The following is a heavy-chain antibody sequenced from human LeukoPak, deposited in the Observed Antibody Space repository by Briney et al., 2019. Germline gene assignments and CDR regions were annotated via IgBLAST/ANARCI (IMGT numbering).Heavy chain of an antibody. J-gene: IGHJ4*02. V-gene: IGHV4-30-2*01. CDR1: GGSISSGGYS. CDR3: ARQIVVGPYFDY. D-gene: IGHD3-22*01. Sequence: PSQTLSLTCAVSGGSISSGGYSWSWIRQPPGKGLEWIGYIYHSGSTYYNPSLKSRVTISVDRSKNQFSLKLSSVTAADPAVYYCARQIVVGPYFDYWGQGTLVTVSS. CDR2: IYHSGST.